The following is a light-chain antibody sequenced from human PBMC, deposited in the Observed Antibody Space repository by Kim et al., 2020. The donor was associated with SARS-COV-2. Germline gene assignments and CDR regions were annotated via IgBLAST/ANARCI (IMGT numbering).Light chain of an antibody. CDR1: QSVSSSY. CDR3: QQYGSSPPYT. CDR2: GTS. Sequence: SPEERATLSCRASQSVSSSYLVCYQQKPDQAPRLLIYGTSSRATGISDRFSGSGSGTDFTLTISRLEPEYFAVYYCQQYGSSPPYTFGQGTKLEI. V-gene: IGKV3-20*01. J-gene: IGKJ2*01.